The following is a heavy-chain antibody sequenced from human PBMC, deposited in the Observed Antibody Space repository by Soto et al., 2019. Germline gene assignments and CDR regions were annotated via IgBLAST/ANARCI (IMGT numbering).Heavy chain of an antibody. D-gene: IGHD1-26*01. V-gene: IGHV3-11*01. CDR3: ASYSSLGTYFDY. CDR1: GFTFSDYY. CDR2: ISSSGSTI. J-gene: IGHJ4*02. Sequence: AGGSLRLSCAASGFTFSDYYMSWIRQAPGKGLEWVSYISSSGSTIYYADSVKGRFTISRDNAKNSLYLQMNSLRAEDTAVYYCASYSSLGTYFDYWGQGTLVTVSS.